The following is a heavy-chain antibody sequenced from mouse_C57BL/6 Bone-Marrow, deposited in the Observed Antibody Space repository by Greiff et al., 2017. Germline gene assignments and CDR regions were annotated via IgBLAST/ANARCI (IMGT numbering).Heavy chain of an antibody. Sequence: VMLVESGPGLVQPSTSLSITCTVSGFSLTSYGVHWVRQSPGKGLEWLGVIWSGGSTDYNAAFISRLSISKDNSKSQVFFKMNRLQADDTAIYYCAGGDSSGSWFAYWGQGTLVTVSA. D-gene: IGHD3-2*02. CDR2: IWSGGST. V-gene: IGHV2-2*01. CDR3: AGGDSSGSWFAY. J-gene: IGHJ3*01. CDR1: GFSLTSYG.